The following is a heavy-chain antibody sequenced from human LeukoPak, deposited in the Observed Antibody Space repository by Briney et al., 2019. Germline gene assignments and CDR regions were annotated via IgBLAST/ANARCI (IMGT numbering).Heavy chain of an antibody. D-gene: IGHD3-22*01. CDR1: GYSLSNYW. Sequence: GESLKISCKGSGYSLSNYWIGWLRQMPGKGLEWMGIIYPGDSDTRYSPSFQGQVTISADKSISTAYLQWSSLKASDSAMYYCARLYYYESSGYPFDYWGQGTLVSVSS. J-gene: IGHJ4*02. CDR3: ARLYYYESSGYPFDY. CDR2: IYPGDSDT. V-gene: IGHV5-51*01.